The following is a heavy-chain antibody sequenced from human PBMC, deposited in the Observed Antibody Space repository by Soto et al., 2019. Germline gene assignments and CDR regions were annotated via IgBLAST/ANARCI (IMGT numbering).Heavy chain of an antibody. Sequence: RLSCAASGVKYSSSRIHSVRQAPGKGLVWVSRINSDGSSTSYADSVKGRFTISRDNAKNTLYLQMNSLRAEDTAVYYCARDQYSSGWYVSYYYYGMDVWGQGTTVTVSS. CDR2: INSDGSST. CDR3: ARDQYSSGWYVSYYYYGMDV. V-gene: IGHV3-74*01. J-gene: IGHJ6*02. D-gene: IGHD6-19*01. CDR1: GVKYSSSR.